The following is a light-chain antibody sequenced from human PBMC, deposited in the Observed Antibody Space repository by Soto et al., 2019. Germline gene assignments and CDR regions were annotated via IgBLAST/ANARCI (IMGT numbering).Light chain of an antibody. J-gene: IGKJ1*01. V-gene: IGKV3-11*01. CDR3: QQRSNWPPICT. CDR1: QSVSSY. CDR2: DAS. Sequence: EIVLTQSPATLSLSPGERATLSCRASQSVSSYLAWYQQKPGQAPRLLIYDASNRATGIPARFSGSGSGTDFTLTISSLEPEDFALYYGQQRSNWPPICTFGQGTKVEIK.